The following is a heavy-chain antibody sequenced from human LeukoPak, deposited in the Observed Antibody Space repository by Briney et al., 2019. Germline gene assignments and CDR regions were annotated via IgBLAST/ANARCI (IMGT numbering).Heavy chain of an antibody. Sequence: SGGSLRRSCAASGFTISSYGYHWVRQAPGKGLEWVAVIWYDGSNKYYADSVKGRFTISRDNSKNTLYLHMKTVRAEDRAVYYCAKPMHGGYDYWGQGTLVTVSS. V-gene: IGHV3-33*06. D-gene: IGHD5-12*01. CDR2: IWYDGSNK. J-gene: IGHJ4*02. CDR1: GFTISSYG. CDR3: AKPMHGGYDY.